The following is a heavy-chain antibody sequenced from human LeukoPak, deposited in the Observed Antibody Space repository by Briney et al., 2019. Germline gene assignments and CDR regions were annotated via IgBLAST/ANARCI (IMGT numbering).Heavy chain of an antibody. CDR2: ISSRGPTT. CDR1: GFTFSSYN. V-gene: IGHV3-48*02. Sequence: GGSLRLSCAAYGFTFSSYNMNWIRQAPGKGLEWVSYISSRGPTTYYADSVKGRFTISRDNAKNSLFLQMHSLRDEDTAGYYCARGVGVVEFAMLSFDPWGQGTLVTVSS. J-gene: IGHJ5*02. CDR3: ARGVGVVEFAMLSFDP. D-gene: IGHD2-2*01.